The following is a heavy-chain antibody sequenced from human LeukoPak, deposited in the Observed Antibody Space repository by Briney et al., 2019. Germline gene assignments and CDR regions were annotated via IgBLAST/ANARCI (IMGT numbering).Heavy chain of an antibody. J-gene: IGHJ6*03. D-gene: IGHD3-16*02. CDR1: GFTFSRYS. CDR2: ITTSSSYI. V-gene: IGHV3-21*01. CDR3: ARDLLGYNYYYMDV. Sequence: GGSLRLSCAASGFTFSRYSMNWVRQAPGKGLEWVSSITTSSSYIYYADSVKGRFTISRDNAKNSVSLQMNSLRAEDTAVYYCARDLLGYNYYYMDVWGKGTTVTVSS.